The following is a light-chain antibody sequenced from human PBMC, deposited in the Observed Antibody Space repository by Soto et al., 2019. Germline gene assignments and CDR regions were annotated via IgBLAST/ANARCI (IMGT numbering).Light chain of an antibody. CDR2: AVS. CDR3: CSYTVSGTYV. CDR1: SSDVGGYNY. J-gene: IGLJ1*01. V-gene: IGLV2-14*01. Sequence: QSALTQPAPVCGSPGQSITISCTGTSSDVGGYNYVSWYQQHPGKAPKLMIYAVSNRPSGISNRFSGSKSGNTATLNISGLRAEDEADYYCCSYTVSGTYVFGTGTKVTVL.